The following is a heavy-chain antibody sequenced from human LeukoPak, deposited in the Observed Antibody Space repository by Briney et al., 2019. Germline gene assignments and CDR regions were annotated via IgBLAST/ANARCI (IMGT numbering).Heavy chain of an antibody. CDR2: IYYSRST. D-gene: IGHD3-10*01. Sequence: SETLSFTCTVSGGSISSSSYYWGWIRQPPGKGLEWIGSIYYSRSTYYNPSLKSRVTISVDTSKNQFSLKLSSVTAADTAVYYCARQGNIVLWFGELGNYFDYWGQGTLVTVSS. V-gene: IGHV4-39*01. CDR3: ARQGNIVLWFGELGNYFDY. CDR1: GGSISSSSYY. J-gene: IGHJ4*02.